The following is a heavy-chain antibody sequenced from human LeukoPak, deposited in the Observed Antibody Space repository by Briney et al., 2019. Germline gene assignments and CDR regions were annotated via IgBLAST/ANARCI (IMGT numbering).Heavy chain of an antibody. J-gene: IGHJ6*02. Sequence: SETLSLTCTVSGGSISSSSYYWGWIRQPPGKGLEWIGSIYYSGSTYYNPSLKSRVTISVDTSKNQFSLKLSSVTAADTAVYYCARDLIAVAAPGYYGMDVWGQGTTVTVSS. CDR2: IYYSGST. V-gene: IGHV4-39*07. CDR1: GGSISSSSYY. D-gene: IGHD6-19*01. CDR3: ARDLIAVAAPGYYGMDV.